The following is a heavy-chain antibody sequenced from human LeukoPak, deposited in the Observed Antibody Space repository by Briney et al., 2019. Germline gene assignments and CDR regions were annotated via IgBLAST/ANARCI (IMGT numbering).Heavy chain of an antibody. Sequence: SETLSLTCTVSGGSINSPGYYWSCIRQPAGRGLEWLGRIYSTGSTNYNPPLKSRVVISVEKSKNQFSLKLSSVTAADAAVYYWARDLVGVVAGTPYWYFELWGRGALVSVSS. CDR1: GGSINSPGYY. J-gene: IGHJ2*01. CDR2: IYSTGST. V-gene: IGHV4-61*02. CDR3: ARDLVGVVAGTPYWYFEL. D-gene: IGHD6-19*01.